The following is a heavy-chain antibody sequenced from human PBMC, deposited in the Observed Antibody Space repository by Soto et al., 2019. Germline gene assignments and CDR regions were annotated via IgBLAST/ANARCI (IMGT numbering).Heavy chain of an antibody. CDR3: ARGPGGGNDGAFNY. D-gene: IGHD5-12*01. V-gene: IGHV3-7*05. J-gene: IGHJ4*02. CDR1: GFTVSSYW. CDR2: INQDGSEK. Sequence: EVQLVESGGGLVQPGGSLRLTCAASGFTVSSYWMKWVRRAPVKGLEWVANINQDGSEKNYVDSVGGRFTIARDNAKNSLSLQMSSMRAEDTAIYYCARGPGGGNDGAFNYWGQGALVTVSS.